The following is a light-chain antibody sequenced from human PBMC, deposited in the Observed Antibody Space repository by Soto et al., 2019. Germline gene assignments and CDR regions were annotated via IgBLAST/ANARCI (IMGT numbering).Light chain of an antibody. J-gene: IGKJ4*01. CDR1: QSLSTY. CDR3: QQYGSSPLT. V-gene: IGKV3-20*01. CDR2: SAS. Sequence: IVLSQSPATLSLSPGERATLSCRASQSLSTYLAWYQQKPGQAPRLLIYSASRRATGFPGRFSGSGSGTDFTLTISSLEPEDFAVYYCQQYGSSPLTFGGGTKVDNK.